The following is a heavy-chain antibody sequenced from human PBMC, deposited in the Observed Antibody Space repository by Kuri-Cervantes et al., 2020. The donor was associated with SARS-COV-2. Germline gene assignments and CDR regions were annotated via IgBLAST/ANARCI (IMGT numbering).Heavy chain of an antibody. J-gene: IGHJ3*02. CDR1: GYKFTNYW. CDR3: ARHIDDCGGNCQPNDGFDI. CDR2: VYPDDSDT. Sequence: GESLKISCEGSGYKFTNYWIGWVRQMPGKGLEWMGVVYPDDSDTRYSPSFQGQVTISADKSIRTAYLRWNSLKASDTAIYYCARHIDDCGGNCQPNDGFDIWGQGTMVTVSS. D-gene: IGHD2-21*01. V-gene: IGHV5-51*01.